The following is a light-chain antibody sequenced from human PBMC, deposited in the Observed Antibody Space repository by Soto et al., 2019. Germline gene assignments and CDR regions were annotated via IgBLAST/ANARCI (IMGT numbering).Light chain of an antibody. CDR2: GAS. V-gene: IGKV3-15*01. CDR3: QQYNNWLGT. J-gene: IGKJ1*01. Sequence: EIVMTQAPATLSVSPGERATLSCRASQSVSSNLAWYQQKPGQAPMLLIYGASTRATGIPARFSGSGSGTEFTLTISSLQSEDFAVYYCQQYNNWLGTFGQGTKVEIK. CDR1: QSVSSN.